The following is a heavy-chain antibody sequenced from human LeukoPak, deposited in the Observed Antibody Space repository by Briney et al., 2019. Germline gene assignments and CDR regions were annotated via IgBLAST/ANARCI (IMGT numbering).Heavy chain of an antibody. CDR2: INRIGGGS. J-gene: IGHJ6*02. CDR1: GFTLKDYG. V-gene: IGHV3-9*01. Sequence: RGSLRLSCADTGFTLKDYGMQWVGQPPGKGGEWGSGINRIGGGSDYAHSVNRPFTISRGNAKYSLYLQLSSLRPEDTALYYCAKHMRATNTYSFFGLDVWGQGTTVTVSS. CDR3: AKHMRATNTYSFFGLDV. D-gene: IGHD1-26*01.